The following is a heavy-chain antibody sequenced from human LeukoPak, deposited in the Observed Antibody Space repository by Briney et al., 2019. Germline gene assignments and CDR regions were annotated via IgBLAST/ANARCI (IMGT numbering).Heavy chain of an antibody. V-gene: IGHV1-2*02. Sequence: ASVKVSCKASGYTFTGYYMHWLRQAPGQGLEWMGWINPNSGATNYAQKFQGRVTMTRDTSISTAYIELTSVTSDDTAVYFCATYGAAASVVSSGFDYWGQGTLVTVSS. CDR2: INPNSGAT. D-gene: IGHD6-13*01. CDR3: ATYGAAASVVSSGFDY. J-gene: IGHJ4*02. CDR1: GYTFTGYY.